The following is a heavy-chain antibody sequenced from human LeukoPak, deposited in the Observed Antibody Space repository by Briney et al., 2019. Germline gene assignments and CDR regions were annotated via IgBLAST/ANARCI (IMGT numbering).Heavy chain of an antibody. CDR1: GLMFSSYA. J-gene: IGHJ4*02. V-gene: IGHV3-23*01. CDR2: ITGSGDNT. Sequence: GGSLRLSCAVSGLMFSSYAMSWVRQAPGKGLEWVSTITGSGDNTYYTESVKGRFTFSRDNSRNTLYLQMNSLRAEDTAVYYCAKEGFDSWGQGTLVTVSS. CDR3: AKEGFDS.